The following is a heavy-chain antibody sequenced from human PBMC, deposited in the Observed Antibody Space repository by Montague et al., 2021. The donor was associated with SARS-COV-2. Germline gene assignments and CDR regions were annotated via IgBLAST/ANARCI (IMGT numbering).Heavy chain of an antibody. CDR1: SGSIISSGYY. CDR2: IYYSGST. Sequence: SETLSLTCTVSSGSIISSGYYWGWIRQPPGKGLEWIGSIYYSGSTYYNPSLKSRVTISVDTSKNQFSLKLSSVTAADTAVYYCARVGRQQLVRLSGIDVWGQGTTVTVSS. D-gene: IGHD6-13*01. V-gene: IGHV4-39*07. J-gene: IGHJ6*02. CDR3: ARVGRQQLVRLSGIDV.